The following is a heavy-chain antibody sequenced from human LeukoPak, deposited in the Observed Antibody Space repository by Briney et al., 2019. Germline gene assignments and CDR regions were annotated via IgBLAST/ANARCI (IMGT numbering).Heavy chain of an antibody. J-gene: IGHJ4*02. V-gene: IGHV3-66*01. CDR3: ARGDRAASGFDY. Sequence: GRSLRLSCVASGFTFSSNSLNWVRQAPGKGLEWVSVFYTSGRTYYTDSVKGRFTISRDNFKNTLYLQMNSLRAEDTAVYYCARGDRAASGFDYWGQGTLVTVSS. CDR2: FYTSGRT. CDR1: GFTFSSNS. D-gene: IGHD2-15*01.